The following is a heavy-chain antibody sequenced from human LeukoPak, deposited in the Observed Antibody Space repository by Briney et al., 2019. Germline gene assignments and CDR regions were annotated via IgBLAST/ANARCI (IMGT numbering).Heavy chain of an antibody. J-gene: IGHJ5*02. Sequence: AASVKVSCKASGYTFTDYYINWVRQAPGQGLEWMGRINPNSGDTNYAQKFQDRVTMTRDTSISTAYIELNLLRSDDTAVYYCARGDYYGSPKVVAAWGQGTLVTVSS. CDR3: ARGDYYGSPKVVAA. V-gene: IGHV1-2*06. CDR1: GYTFTDYY. D-gene: IGHD3-10*01. CDR2: INPNSGDT.